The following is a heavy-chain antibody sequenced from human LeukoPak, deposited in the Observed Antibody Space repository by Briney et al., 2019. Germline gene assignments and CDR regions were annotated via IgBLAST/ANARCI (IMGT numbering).Heavy chain of an antibody. V-gene: IGHV3-30-3*01. Sequence: GGSLRLSCADSGFTFSNYAMHWVRQTPGKGLEWVAVISYDGSTKYYADSVKGRFTISRDNAKNSLYLQMNSLRAEDTAVYYCARDGDGYNYKLDYWGQGTLVTVSS. J-gene: IGHJ4*02. CDR1: GFTFSNYA. CDR3: ARDGDGYNYKLDY. CDR2: ISYDGSTK. D-gene: IGHD5-24*01.